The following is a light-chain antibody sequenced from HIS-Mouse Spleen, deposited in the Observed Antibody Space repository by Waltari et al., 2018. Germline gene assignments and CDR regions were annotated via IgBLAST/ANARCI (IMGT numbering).Light chain of an antibody. Sequence: ELVMTQSPATLSVSPGERATLSCRASQSVSSNLAWYQQKPGQAPRLLIHGASTRATGIPARFSGSGSGTEFTLTISSLQSEDFAVYYCQQYNNWPPYTFGQGTKLEIK. CDR2: GAS. J-gene: IGKJ2*01. CDR3: QQYNNWPPYT. V-gene: IGKV3-15*01. CDR1: QSVSSN.